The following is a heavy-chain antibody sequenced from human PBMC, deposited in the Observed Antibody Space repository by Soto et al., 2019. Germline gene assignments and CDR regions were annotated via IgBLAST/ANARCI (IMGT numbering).Heavy chain of an antibody. J-gene: IGHJ4*02. V-gene: IGHV4-31*03. CDR3: AREAGSGDYFDY. D-gene: IGHD1-26*01. CDR1: GGSISSTGYF. Sequence: QVQLQESGPGLVKPSQTLFLTCTVSGGSISSTGYFWTWIRQHPGKGLEWIGYIFYSGSTFHNPSLKSRVTISVDTSKNQFSLELSSVTAADTAVYYCAREAGSGDYFDYWGQGTLVTVSS. CDR2: IFYSGST.